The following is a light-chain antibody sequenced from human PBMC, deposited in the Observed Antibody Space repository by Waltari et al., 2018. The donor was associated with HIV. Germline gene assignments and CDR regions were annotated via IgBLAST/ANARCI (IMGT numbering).Light chain of an antibody. CDR1: SSNTGSNA. CDR3: AAWDDSLDGVV. V-gene: IGLV1-44*01. CDR2: TNN. J-gene: IGLJ2*01. Sequence: QSVLTQPPSASGTPGQRVTISCSGSSSNTGSNADTWYQQLPRTAPKLLIYTNNQRPSGVPDRFSGSKSGTSASLAISGLQSEDEADYYCAAWDDSLDGVVFGGGTKLTVL.